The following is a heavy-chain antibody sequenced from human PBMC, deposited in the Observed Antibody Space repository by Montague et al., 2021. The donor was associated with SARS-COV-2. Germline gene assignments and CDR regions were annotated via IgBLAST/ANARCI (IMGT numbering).Heavy chain of an antibody. CDR2: INQSGRT. CDR3: ARGESSVGGVSVSAELDY. CDR1: GGSFSGYN. D-gene: IGHD3-16*01. Sequence: SETLSLTCAVYGGSFSGYNWSWIRQPPEKGLEWIGEINQSGRTNNNPSLKSRVIISVDTSKNQFSLKVSSATAADTAVYYCARGESSVGGVSVSAELDYWGQGILVIVSS. J-gene: IGHJ4*02. V-gene: IGHV4-34*01.